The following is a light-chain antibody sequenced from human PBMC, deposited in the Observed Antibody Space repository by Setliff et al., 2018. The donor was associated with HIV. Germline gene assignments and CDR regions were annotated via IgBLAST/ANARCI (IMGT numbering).Light chain of an antibody. CDR2: DVS. CDR3: SSYTSSSTYV. CDR1: SSDVGTYNY. V-gene: IGLV2-14*03. Sequence: QSALTQPASVSGSPGQSTTISCTGTSSDVGTYNYVSWYQQHPGKAPKLIIYDVSKRPSGVSNRFSGSKSGNTASLTISGLQAEDEAYYYCSSYTSSSTYVFGTGTKVTVL. J-gene: IGLJ1*01.